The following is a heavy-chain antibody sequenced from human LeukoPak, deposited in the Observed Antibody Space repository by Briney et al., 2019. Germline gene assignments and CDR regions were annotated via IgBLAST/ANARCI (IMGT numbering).Heavy chain of an antibody. D-gene: IGHD2-15*01. CDR2: ISYDGSDK. J-gene: IGHJ6*03. V-gene: IGHV3-30*04. CDR1: GFTFSR. Sequence: GGSLRLSCAASGFTFSRMSWVRQAPGKGLEWLAVISYDGSDKFYADSVKGRFTIYRDSSKKSLYLQLSSLRAEDTAVYYCARGGYTYCSGGRCHCSPYYYYMDVWGKGTTVTVSS. CDR3: ARGGYTYCSGGRCHCSPYYYYMDV.